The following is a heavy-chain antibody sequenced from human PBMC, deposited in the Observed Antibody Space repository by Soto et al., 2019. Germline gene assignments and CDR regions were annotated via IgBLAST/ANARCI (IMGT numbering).Heavy chain of an antibody. J-gene: IGHJ4*02. Sequence: SVKVSCKASGGTFSSYAISWVRQAPGQGLEWMGGIIPIFGTANYAQKFQGRVTITADESTSTAYMELSSLRSEDTAVYYCARGSRIGRFLEFLDYWGQGTLVTVSS. V-gene: IGHV1-69*13. CDR2: IIPIFGTA. D-gene: IGHD3-3*01. CDR3: ARGSRIGRFLEFLDY. CDR1: GGTFSSYA.